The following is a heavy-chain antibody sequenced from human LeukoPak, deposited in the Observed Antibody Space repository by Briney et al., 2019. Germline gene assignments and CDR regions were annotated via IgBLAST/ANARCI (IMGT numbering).Heavy chain of an antibody. Sequence: PGGSLRLSCAASGFTFNAFGMNWVRQAPGKGLEWVSYIGTTSGAIYYADSVKGRFTISGDNSKNTVYLQMNSLRAEDTALYYCAKGGVYGDYYFDYWGQGTLVTVSS. CDR2: IGTTSGAI. CDR3: AKGGVYGDYYFDY. CDR1: GFTFNAFG. J-gene: IGHJ4*02. V-gene: IGHV3-48*01. D-gene: IGHD4-17*01.